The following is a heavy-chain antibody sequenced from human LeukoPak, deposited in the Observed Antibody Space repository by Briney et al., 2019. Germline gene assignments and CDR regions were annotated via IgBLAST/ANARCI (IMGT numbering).Heavy chain of an antibody. CDR1: GGSISSYY. CDR2: IYYSGST. J-gene: IGHJ1*01. CDR3: AGYDFWSGAEYFQH. V-gene: IGHV4-59*01. D-gene: IGHD3-3*01. Sequence: PSETLSLTCTVSGGSISSYYWSWIRQPPGKGLEWIGYIYYSGSTDYNPSLKSRVTISVDTSKNQFSLKLSSVTAADTAVYYCAGYDFWSGAEYFQHWGQGTLVTVSS.